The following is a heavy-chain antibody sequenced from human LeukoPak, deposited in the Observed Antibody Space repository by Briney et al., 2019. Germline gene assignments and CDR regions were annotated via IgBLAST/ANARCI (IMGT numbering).Heavy chain of an antibody. D-gene: IGHD2-15*01. CDR1: GFTFSSYW. J-gene: IGHJ4*02. Sequence: PGGSLRLSCAVSGFTFSSYWMNWVRQAPGKGLEWVASIRQDGGEKSYVDSVKGRFTISRDNTKNSLYLQMSSLRAEDTAVYYCAKAPYCSGGSCYDDYWGQGTLVTVSS. CDR2: IRQDGGEK. CDR3: AKAPYCSGGSCYDDY. V-gene: IGHV3-7*01.